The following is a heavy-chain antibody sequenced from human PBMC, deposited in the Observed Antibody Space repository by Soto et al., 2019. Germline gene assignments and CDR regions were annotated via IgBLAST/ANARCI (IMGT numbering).Heavy chain of an antibody. V-gene: IGHV3-23*01. D-gene: IGHD1-20*01. CDR1: GFTFSSDA. CDR2: ISGSGGST. CDR3: AKLLENNWNRGSWFDH. J-gene: IGHJ5*02. Sequence: PGGSLRLSCAAPGFTFSSDAMSWVRQAPWKGLEWVSAISGSGGSTYYADSVKGRFTISRDNSKNTLYLQMNSLRAEDTAVYYCAKLLENNWNRGSWFDHWGQGTLVTVSS.